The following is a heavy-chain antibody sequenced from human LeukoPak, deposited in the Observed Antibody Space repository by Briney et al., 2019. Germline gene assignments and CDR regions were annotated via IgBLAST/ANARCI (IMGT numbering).Heavy chain of an antibody. CDR3: ARDLLGYCSGGSCRSNWFDP. CDR2: ISSSSSYI. J-gene: IGHJ5*02. CDR1: GFTFSSYS. Sequence: GGSLRLSCAASGFTFSSYSMNWVRQAPGKGLEWVSSISSSSSYIYYADSVKGRFTISRDNAKNSLYLQMNSLRAEDTAVYYCARDLLGYCSGGSCRSNWFDPWGQGTLVTVSS. D-gene: IGHD2-15*01. V-gene: IGHV3-21*01.